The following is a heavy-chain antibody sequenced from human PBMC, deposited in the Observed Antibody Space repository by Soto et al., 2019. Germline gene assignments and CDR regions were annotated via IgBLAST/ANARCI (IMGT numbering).Heavy chain of an antibody. CDR2: IYWDDDK. Sequence: QITLKESGPPLVKHTQTLTLTCTFSGFSLSTSGVGVGWIRQPPGKALEWLALIYWDDDKRYSPSLKSRLTISKDTAKNQVVLTLTNMYPGDTATYYCAHSLIGYYYDSSGSNWFDPWGQGTLFTVSS. D-gene: IGHD3-22*01. CDR3: AHSLIGYYYDSSGSNWFDP. V-gene: IGHV2-5*02. CDR1: GFSLSTSGVG. J-gene: IGHJ5*02.